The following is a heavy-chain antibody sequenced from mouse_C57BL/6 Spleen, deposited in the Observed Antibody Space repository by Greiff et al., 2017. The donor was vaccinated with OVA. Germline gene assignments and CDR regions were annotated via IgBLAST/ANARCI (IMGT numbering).Heavy chain of an antibody. CDR2: IYPGDGDT. CDR3: ARQQTGIFAY. Sequence: VQLQQSGPELVKPGASVKISCKASGYAFSSSCMNWVKQRPGKGLEWIGRIYPGDGDTNYNGKFKGKATLTADKSSSTAYMQLSSLTSEDSAVYFCARQQTGIFAYWGQGTLVTVSA. V-gene: IGHV1-82*01. J-gene: IGHJ3*01. CDR1: GYAFSSSC.